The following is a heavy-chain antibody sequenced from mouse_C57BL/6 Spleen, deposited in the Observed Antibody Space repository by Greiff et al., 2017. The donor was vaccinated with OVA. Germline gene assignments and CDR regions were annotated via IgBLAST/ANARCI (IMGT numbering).Heavy chain of an antibody. Sequence: EVKLVESGPGLVKPSQSLSLTCSVTGYSITSGYYWNWIRQFPGNKLEWMGYISYDGSNNYNPSLKNRISITRDTSKNQFFLKLNSVTTEDTATYYCARTYSDWGQGTLVTVSA. V-gene: IGHV3-6*01. J-gene: IGHJ3*01. CDR2: ISYDGSN. CDR1: GYSITSGYY. CDR3: ARTYSD. D-gene: IGHD2-12*01.